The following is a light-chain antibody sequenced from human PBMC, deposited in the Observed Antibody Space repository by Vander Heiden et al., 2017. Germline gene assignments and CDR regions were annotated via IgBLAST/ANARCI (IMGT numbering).Light chain of an antibody. J-gene: IGKJ5*01. CDR1: QDISNY. CDR3: QQDYNLLIT. V-gene: IGKV1-33*01. Sequence: DIQMTQSPSSLSASVGDRVTITCQASQDISNYLNWYQQKPGKAPKLLIYDASNLETGVPSRFSGSGSGTDFTFTISSLQPEDVATYYCQQDYNLLITFGQGTLLEIK. CDR2: DAS.